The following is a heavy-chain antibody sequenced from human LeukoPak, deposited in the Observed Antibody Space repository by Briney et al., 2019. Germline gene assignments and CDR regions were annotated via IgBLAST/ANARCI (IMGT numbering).Heavy chain of an antibody. CDR2: IYPADSDI. D-gene: IGHD2-15*01. CDR1: GYSINNYW. V-gene: IGHV5-51*01. J-gene: IGHJ5*02. CDR3: ARQEYCSGGSCYPWFDP. Sequence: GESLKISCKGSGYSINNYWIGWVRQMPGKGLEWMGIIYPADSDIRYSPSFQGQVTISADKSISTAYLQWSSLKASDTAMYYCARQEYCSGGSCYPWFDPWGQGTLVTVSS.